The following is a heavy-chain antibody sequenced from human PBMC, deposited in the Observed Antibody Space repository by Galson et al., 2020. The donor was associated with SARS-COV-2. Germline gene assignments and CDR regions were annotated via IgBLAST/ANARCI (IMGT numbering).Heavy chain of an antibody. J-gene: IGHJ6*02. CDR2: INHSGSA. D-gene: IGHD2-2*01. CDR3: ARGRIGVVPAPILGLGPYYEYYAMDV. Sequence: ETSETLSLTCAVYVGSFSGFSLSWVRQSPGKGLEWIGEINHSGSANHNPSLKSRVTISVDTSKNQFSLKLTSVTAAETGVYFCARGRIGVVPAPILGLGPYYEYYAMDVWGQGTTITVSS. V-gene: IGHV4-34*01. CDR1: VGSFSGFS.